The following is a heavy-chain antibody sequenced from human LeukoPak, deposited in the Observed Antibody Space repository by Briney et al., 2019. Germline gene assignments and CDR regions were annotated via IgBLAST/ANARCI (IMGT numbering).Heavy chain of an antibody. J-gene: IGHJ4*02. CDR3: ARLTDF. CDR2: ISYSGST. V-gene: IGHV4-39*01. CDR1: GGSIILSNYY. Sequence: SETLSLTCTVSGGSIILSNYYWGWIRQSPGKGLECIGKISYSGSTYYNPSLRSRVHMSVDTSTNQFSLKLSSVTAADTAVYYCARLTDFWGQGILVTVST.